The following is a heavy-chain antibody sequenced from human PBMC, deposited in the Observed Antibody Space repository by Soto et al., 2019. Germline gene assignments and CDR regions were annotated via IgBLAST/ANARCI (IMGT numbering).Heavy chain of an antibody. Sequence: LRLSCAAFGFKISSSSMNWVRQAPGRGLEWVAYISDSGSNTLYADSMKGRFTVSRDNAKNSVYLEMNSLSAEDTAVYYCARESEDLTSNFDYWGQGTLVTVSS. CDR2: ISDSGSNT. J-gene: IGHJ4*02. CDR1: GFKISSSS. CDR3: ARESEDLTSNFDY. V-gene: IGHV3-48*04.